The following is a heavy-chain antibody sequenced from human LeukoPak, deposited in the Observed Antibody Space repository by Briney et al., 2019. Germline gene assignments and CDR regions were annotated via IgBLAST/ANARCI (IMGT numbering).Heavy chain of an antibody. Sequence: GGSLRLSCAASGFTLSSYNMNWVRQAPGKGLEWVSSISSSGSYIYYADLVKGRFTISRDNAGNPLYLQMNSLRAEDAAVYYCARGYSFGFKTIDYWGQGTLVTVSS. CDR2: ISSSGSYI. CDR1: GFTLSSYN. CDR3: ARGYSFGFKTIDY. J-gene: IGHJ4*02. D-gene: IGHD5-18*01. V-gene: IGHV3-21*06.